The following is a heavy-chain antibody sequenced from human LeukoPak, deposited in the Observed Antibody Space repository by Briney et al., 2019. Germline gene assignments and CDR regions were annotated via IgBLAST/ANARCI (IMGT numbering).Heavy chain of an antibody. Sequence: GGSLRLSCAASGFTFSSYGMHWVRQAPGKGLEWVAVISYDGSNKYYADSAKGRFTISRDNSKNTLYLQMNSLRAEDSAVYYCAKSNRGNNYYYYYGMDVWGQGTTVTVSS. D-gene: IGHD2-8*01. CDR3: AKSNRGNNYYYYYGMDV. CDR2: ISYDGSNK. J-gene: IGHJ6*02. V-gene: IGHV3-30*18. CDR1: GFTFSSYG.